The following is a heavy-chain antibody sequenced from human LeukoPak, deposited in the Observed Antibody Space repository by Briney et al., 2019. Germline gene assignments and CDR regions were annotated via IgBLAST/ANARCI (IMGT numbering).Heavy chain of an antibody. D-gene: IGHD2-2*01. Sequence: SETLSLTCTVSGGSVTSDYWSWVRQPPGKGLEWIGYMYYSGSTNYNPSLKSRVTISGDTSRNQFSLKLSSVTAADTAGYYCARRYCSSTSCPIDYWGQGTLVTVSS. CDR1: GGSVTSDY. CDR2: MYYSGST. V-gene: IGHV4-59*08. J-gene: IGHJ4*02. CDR3: ARRYCSSTSCPIDY.